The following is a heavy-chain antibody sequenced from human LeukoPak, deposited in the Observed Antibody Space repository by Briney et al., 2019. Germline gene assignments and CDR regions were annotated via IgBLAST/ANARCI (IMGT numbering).Heavy chain of an antibody. CDR1: GFTFSSYA. J-gene: IGHJ6*02. Sequence: GGSLRLSCAASGFTFSSYALHWVRQAPGKGLEWVAIISYDGNNKYYADSVKGRFTISRDNSKNMLFLQMNSLRAEDTAVFYCTRQDGGSGSFFSNYYSGVDIWGHGTTVTVSS. CDR2: ISYDGNNK. D-gene: IGHD3-10*01. V-gene: IGHV3-30-3*01. CDR3: TRQDGGSGSFFSNYYSGVDI.